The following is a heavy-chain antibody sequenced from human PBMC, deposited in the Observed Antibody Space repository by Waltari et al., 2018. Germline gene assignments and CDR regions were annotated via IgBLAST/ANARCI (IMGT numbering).Heavy chain of an antibody. V-gene: IGHV1-18*01. D-gene: IGHD3-10*01. J-gene: IGHJ4*02. CDR1: GYTFTSYG. CDR3: ARDPFAPFY. Sequence: QVQLVQSGAEVKKPGASVKVSCKASGYTFTSYGISWVRQAPGQGLEWMGWINPDNGTTKYIERLQGRVTLTTDTSTNTAYMELRSLRSDDTAMYYCARDPFAPFYWGQGTLVTVSS. CDR2: INPDNGTT.